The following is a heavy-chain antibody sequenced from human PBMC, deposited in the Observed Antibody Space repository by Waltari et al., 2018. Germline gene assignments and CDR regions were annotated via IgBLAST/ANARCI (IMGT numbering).Heavy chain of an antibody. J-gene: IGHJ6*02. Sequence: QLQLQESGPGLVRASETLSLPCTVSGDSVNHANYYWGWVRQSPRKGLEWIGTIYYTGSTSYNPSLKSRVTVSIDTSKNQFSLKLSSVTAADTAVYFCARRDHDFWSGYFSVWGQGTTVTVSS. CDR3: ARRDHDFWSGYFSV. CDR2: IYYTGST. D-gene: IGHD3-3*01. CDR1: GDSVNHANYY. V-gene: IGHV4-39*01.